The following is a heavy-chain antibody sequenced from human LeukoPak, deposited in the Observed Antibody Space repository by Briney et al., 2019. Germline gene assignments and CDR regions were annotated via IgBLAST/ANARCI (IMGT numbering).Heavy chain of an antibody. V-gene: IGHV7-4-1*02. CDR1: GYTFTSYA. CDR3: ARYCSGGSCLLSGFDY. J-gene: IGHJ4*02. D-gene: IGHD2-15*01. CDR2: INTNTGNP. Sequence: ASVKVSCKASGYTFTSYAMNWVRQAPGQGLEWIGWINTNTGNPTYAQGFTGRFVFSLDTSVSTAYLQISSLKAEDTAVYYCARYCSGGSCLLSGFDYWGQGTLVTVSS.